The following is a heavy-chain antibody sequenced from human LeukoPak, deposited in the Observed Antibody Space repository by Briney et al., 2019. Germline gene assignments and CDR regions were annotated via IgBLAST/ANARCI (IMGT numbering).Heavy chain of an antibody. V-gene: IGHV3-11*01. Sequence: PGGSLRLSCAASGFTFSDYYMSWIRQAPGKGLEWVSYISSSGSTIYYADSVKGRFTISRDNSKNTLYLQMNSLRAEDTAVYYCARGDYDFRTFDPWGQGTLVTVSS. D-gene: IGHD3-3*01. CDR1: GFTFSDYY. CDR3: ARGDYDFRTFDP. J-gene: IGHJ5*02. CDR2: ISSSGSTI.